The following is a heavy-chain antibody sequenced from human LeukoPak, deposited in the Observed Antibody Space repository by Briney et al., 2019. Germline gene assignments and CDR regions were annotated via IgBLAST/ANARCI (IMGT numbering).Heavy chain of an antibody. D-gene: IGHD5-18*01. J-gene: IGHJ4*02. CDR3: ARVRSGYSYGQTFDY. CDR2: IYHSGST. CDR1: GGSISSGGYS. Sequence: SETLSLTCAVSGGSISSGGYSWSWIRQPPGKGLEWIGYIYHSGSTYYNPSLKSRVTISVDRSKNQFSLKLSSATAADTAVYYCARVRSGYSYGQTFDYWGQGTLVTVSS. V-gene: IGHV4-30-2*01.